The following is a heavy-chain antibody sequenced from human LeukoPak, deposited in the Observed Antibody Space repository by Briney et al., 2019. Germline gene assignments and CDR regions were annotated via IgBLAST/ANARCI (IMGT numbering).Heavy chain of an antibody. CDR2: LSGTGSRT. CDR1: GFTVSSHY. D-gene: IGHD1-26*01. J-gene: IGHJ1*01. V-gene: IGHV3-23*01. Sequence: PGGSLRLSCAASGFTVSSHYMSWVRQAPGKGLEWVSALSGTGSRTYYADSVKGRFTISRDNSKNTLYLQMNSLRAEDTAVYYCAKTEWELPSAEFFQHWGQGTLVTVSS. CDR3: AKTEWELPSAEFFQH.